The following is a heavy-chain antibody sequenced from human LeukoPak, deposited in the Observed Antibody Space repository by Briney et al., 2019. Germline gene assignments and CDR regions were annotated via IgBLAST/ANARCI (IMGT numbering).Heavy chain of an antibody. J-gene: IGHJ6*03. CDR3: ARDSNLYYYYYMDV. D-gene: IGHD1-14*01. V-gene: IGHV1-46*01. CDR1: GGTFSSYV. Sequence: ASVKVSCRASGGTFSSYVVSWVRQAPGQGLEWMGIINSSGGSTSYAQKFQGRVTMTRDMSTSTVYMELSSLRSEDTAVYYCARDSNLYYYYYMDVWGKGTTVTVSS. CDR2: INSSGGST.